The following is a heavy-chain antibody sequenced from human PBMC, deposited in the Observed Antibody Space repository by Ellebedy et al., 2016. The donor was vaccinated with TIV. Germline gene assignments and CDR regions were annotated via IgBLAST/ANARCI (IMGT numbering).Heavy chain of an antibody. CDR1: GFTLSSYW. Sequence: GESLKISCTASGFTLSSYWVHWVRQAPGEGLVWVSRINTDGTTTNYADSVKGRFTISRDNSKNTLYLHMNSLRADDTALYYCVRENYYDTFSLGAYDVWGQGTMVTVSS. CDR3: VRENYYDTFSLGAYDV. D-gene: IGHD3-22*01. J-gene: IGHJ3*01. V-gene: IGHV3-74*01. CDR2: INTDGTTT.